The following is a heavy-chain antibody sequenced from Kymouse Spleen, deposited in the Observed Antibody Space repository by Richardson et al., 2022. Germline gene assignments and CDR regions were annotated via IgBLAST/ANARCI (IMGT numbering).Heavy chain of an antibody. D-gene: IGHD3-10*01. Sequence: QLQLQESGPGLVKPSETLSLTCTVSGGSISSSSYYWGWIRQPPGKGLEWIGSIYYSGSTYYNPSLKSRVTISVDTSKNQFSLKLSSVTAADTAVYYCARLLGYYGSGSPLYYYYYGMDVWGQGTTVTVSS. CDR3: ARLLGYYGSGSPLYYYYYGMDV. CDR1: GGSISSSSYY. J-gene: IGHJ6*02. CDR2: IYYSGST. V-gene: IGHV4-39*01.